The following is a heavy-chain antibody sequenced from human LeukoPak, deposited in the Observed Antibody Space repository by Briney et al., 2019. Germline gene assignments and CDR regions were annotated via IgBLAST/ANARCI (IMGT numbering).Heavy chain of an antibody. Sequence: MPSETLSLTCTVSGGSISSSNYYWGWIRQPPGKGLEWVGSIYYSGSTFYNPSLKSRVTISVDTSKNQFSLKLSSVTAADTAVYYCASRPRGLRLGELSLYWGQGTLVTVSS. J-gene: IGHJ4*02. CDR1: GGSISSSNYY. CDR2: IYYSGST. V-gene: IGHV4-39*01. D-gene: IGHD3-16*02. CDR3: ASRPRGLRLGELSLY.